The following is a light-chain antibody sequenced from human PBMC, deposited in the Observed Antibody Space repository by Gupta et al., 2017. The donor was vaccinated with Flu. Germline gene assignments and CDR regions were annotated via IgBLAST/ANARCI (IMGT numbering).Light chain of an antibody. CDR1: QSLVYSDGNSY. CDR2: TVS. V-gene: IGKV2-30*01. CDR3: MQGAHWPWA. J-gene: IGKJ1*01. Sequence: ISCRSSQSLVYSDGNSYLHWFQQRPGHSPRRLIYTVSNRESGVPDRFSGSGSGTDFTLKISRVEAEDVGIYYCMQGAHWPWAFGQGTKVEIK.